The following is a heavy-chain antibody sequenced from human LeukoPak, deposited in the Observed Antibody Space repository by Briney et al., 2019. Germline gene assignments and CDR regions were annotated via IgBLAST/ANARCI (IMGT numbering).Heavy chain of an antibody. CDR1: GFTFNTYW. Sequence: GGSLRLSCAASGFTFNTYWMHWVRQAPGKGLVWVSHINHDGRTTNYADSVKGRFTISGDNAKNTLYLQMNSLRAEDTAVYYCARVAVGPTSYYYYYMDVWGKGTTVTVSS. V-gene: IGHV3-74*01. J-gene: IGHJ6*03. CDR3: ARVAVGPTSYYYYYMDV. D-gene: IGHD1-26*01. CDR2: INHDGRTT.